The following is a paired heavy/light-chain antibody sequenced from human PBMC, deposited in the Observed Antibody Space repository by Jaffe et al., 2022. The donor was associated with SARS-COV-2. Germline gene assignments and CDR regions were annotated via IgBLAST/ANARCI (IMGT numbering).Light chain of an antibody. CDR3: QQYYSTPPIT. V-gene: IGKV4-1*01. Sequence: DIVMTQSPDSLAVSLGERATINCKSSQSVLYSSNNKNYLAWYQQKPGQPPKLLIYWASTRESGVPDRFSGSGSGTDFTLTISSLQAEDVAVYYCQQYYSTPPITFGQGTRLEIK. CDR2: WAS. CDR1: QSVLYSSNNKNY. J-gene: IGKJ5*01.
Heavy chain of an antibody. D-gene: IGHD4-17*01. CDR2: ISSSSSYI. J-gene: IGHJ3*02. CDR1: GFTFSSYS. V-gene: IGHV3-21*01. CDR3: ARGSDATVTTNRGKPVGAFDI. Sequence: EVQLVESGGGLVKPGGSLRLSCAASGFTFSSYSMNWVRQAPGKGLEWVSSISSSSSYIYYADSVKGRFTISRDNAKNSLYLQMNSLRAEDTAVYYCARGSDATVTTNRGKPVGAFDIWGQGTMVTVSS.